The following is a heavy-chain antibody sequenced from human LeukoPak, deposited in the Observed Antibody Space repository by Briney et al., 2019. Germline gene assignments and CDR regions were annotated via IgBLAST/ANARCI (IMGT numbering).Heavy chain of an antibody. J-gene: IGHJ4*02. CDR2: IIPIFGTA. D-gene: IGHD3-22*01. V-gene: IGHV1-69*13. Sequence: SVKVSCKASGDTFSSYVISWVRQAPRQGLEWMGGIIPIFGTANYAQKFQGRVTITADESTSTAYMELSSLRSEDTAVYYCARGPNSSGYYGGFDYWGQGTLVTVSS. CDR3: ARGPNSSGYYGGFDY. CDR1: GDTFSSYV.